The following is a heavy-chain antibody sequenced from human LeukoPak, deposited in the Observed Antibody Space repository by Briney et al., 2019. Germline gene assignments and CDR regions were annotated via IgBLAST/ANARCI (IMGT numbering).Heavy chain of an antibody. D-gene: IGHD3-10*01. CDR2: IYNGGST. CDR1: GFTVSSNY. CDR3: ARPLGSKGFDY. J-gene: IGHJ4*02. Sequence: GGSLRLSCAASGFTVSSNYMSWVRQAPGKGLEWVSVIYNGGSTYYADSVKGRFTISRDNSKNTLYLQMNSLRAEDTAVYYCARPLGSKGFDYWGQGTLVTVSS. V-gene: IGHV3-66*04.